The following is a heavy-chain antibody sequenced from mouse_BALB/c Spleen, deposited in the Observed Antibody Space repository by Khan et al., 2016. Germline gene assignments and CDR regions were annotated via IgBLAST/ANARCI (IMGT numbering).Heavy chain of an antibody. Sequence: EVQLQESGPSLVKPSQTLSLTCSVTGDSITSGYWNWIRKFPGNKLEYMGYISYSGGTYNNPSLKSRISSTRDTSKNQYYLQLNSVTTEDTGTYYCASYDGSSYVRGMDYWGQGLSVTVSS. V-gene: IGHV3-8*02. CDR2: ISYSGGT. CDR1: GDSITSGY. CDR3: ASYDGSSYVRGMDY. D-gene: IGHD1-1*01. J-gene: IGHJ4*01.